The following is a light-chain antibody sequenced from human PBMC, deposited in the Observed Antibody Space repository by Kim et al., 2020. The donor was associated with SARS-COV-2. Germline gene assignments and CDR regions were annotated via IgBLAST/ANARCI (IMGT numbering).Light chain of an antibody. CDR3: QSTANRDSWM. CDR1: ALPKQY. Sequence: VSPGQTARITCSGDALPKQYAYWYQQNPGQAPVLMIYKDSERPSGIPERFSGSSSGTTVTLTISGVQAEDEADYYCQSTANRDSWMFGGGAQLTVL. V-gene: IGLV3-25*03. CDR2: KDS. J-gene: IGLJ3*02.